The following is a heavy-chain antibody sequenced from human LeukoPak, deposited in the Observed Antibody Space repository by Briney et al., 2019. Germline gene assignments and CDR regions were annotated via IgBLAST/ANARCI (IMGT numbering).Heavy chain of an antibody. Sequence: SETLSLTCTVSGGSISSYYWSWIRQPPGKGLEWIGEINHSGSTNYNPSLKSRVTISVDTSKNQFSLKLTSVTAADTAVYYCARDRSDQYAFDIWGQGTMVTVSS. CDR2: INHSGST. D-gene: IGHD2-2*01. CDR1: GGSISSYY. V-gene: IGHV4-34*01. J-gene: IGHJ3*02. CDR3: ARDRSDQYAFDI.